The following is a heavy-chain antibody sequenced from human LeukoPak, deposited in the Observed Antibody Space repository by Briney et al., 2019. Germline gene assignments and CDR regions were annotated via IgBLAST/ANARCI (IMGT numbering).Heavy chain of an antibody. D-gene: IGHD3-10*01. J-gene: IGHJ4*02. V-gene: IGHV3-30*02. CDR3: ASELLWFGELFY. CDR2: IRYDGSNK. CDR1: GFTFSSYG. Sequence: PGGSLRPSCAASGFTFSSYGMHWVRQAPGKGLEWVAFIRYDGSNKYYADSVKGRFTTSRDNSKNTLYLQMNSLRAEDTAVYYCASELLWFGELFYWGQGTLVTVSS.